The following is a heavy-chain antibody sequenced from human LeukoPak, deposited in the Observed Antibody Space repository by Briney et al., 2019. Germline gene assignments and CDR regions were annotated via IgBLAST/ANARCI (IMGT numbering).Heavy chain of an antibody. D-gene: IGHD5-18*01. CDR1: GGSISSSSAY. V-gene: IGHV4-39*01. Sequence: PSETLSLTCTVSGGSISSSSAYWGWIRQPPGKGLEWIGSIYYTKSTYYNPSLESRVTISADTSKNQFSLTLGSVSATDTAVYYCASPRGFSYGYFDYWGQGTLVTVSS. J-gene: IGHJ4*02. CDR2: IYYTKST. CDR3: ASPRGFSYGYFDY.